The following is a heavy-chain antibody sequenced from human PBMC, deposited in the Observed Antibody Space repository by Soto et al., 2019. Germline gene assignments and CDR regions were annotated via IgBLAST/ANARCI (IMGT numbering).Heavy chain of an antibody. CDR2: ISYSGST. Sequence: SETLSLTCTVSGGSISSGNYYWSWIRQPPGKGLEWIGFISYSGSTYYSTSLKSRVTISVDTSKSHFSLKLTSVTAADTAVYYCAREKITGIFDYWGQGTLVTVSS. CDR1: GGSISSGNYY. V-gene: IGHV4-30-4*01. CDR3: AREKITGIFDY. J-gene: IGHJ4*02. D-gene: IGHD2-8*02.